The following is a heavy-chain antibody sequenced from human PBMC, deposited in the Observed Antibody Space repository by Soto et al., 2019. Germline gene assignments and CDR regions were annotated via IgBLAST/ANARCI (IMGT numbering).Heavy chain of an antibody. CDR2: VNPINGNT. Sequence: QVQLVQSGAEVKKPGASVKVSCKTSGYSFSEFRMHWVRQAPGQGLEWMGWVNPINGNTNYAQDFKGSVTMTRDASTKTVYMELSSLTSDDTSTVYCARENWHFDYWGQGTLITVSS. V-gene: IGHV1-2*02. J-gene: IGHJ4*02. CDR3: ARENWHFDY. CDR1: GYSFSEFR.